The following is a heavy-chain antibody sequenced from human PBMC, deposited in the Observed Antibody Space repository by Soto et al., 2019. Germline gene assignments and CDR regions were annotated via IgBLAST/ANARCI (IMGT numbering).Heavy chain of an antibody. V-gene: IGHV4-30-4*01. J-gene: IGHJ4*02. CDR1: GGSISSGDYY. CDR3: ARASPRLSVAYFDY. CDR2: IYYSGST. Sequence: SETLSLTCTVSGGSISSGDYYWSWIRQPPGKGLEWIGYIYYSGSTYYNPSLKSRVTISVDTSKNQFSLKLSSVTAADTAVYYCARASPRLSVAYFDYWGQGTLVTVSS. D-gene: IGHD2-15*01.